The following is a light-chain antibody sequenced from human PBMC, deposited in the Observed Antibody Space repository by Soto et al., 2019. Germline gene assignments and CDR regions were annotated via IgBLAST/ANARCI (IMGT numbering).Light chain of an antibody. CDR3: SSYTSSSTVI. J-gene: IGLJ2*01. CDR2: EVI. CDR1: SSDVGTYNL. V-gene: IGLV2-14*02. Sequence: QSALTQPASVSGSPGQSITISCTGTSSDVGTYNLVSWYQQHPGKAPKLIIHEVINRPSGVSNRFSGSKSGNTASLTISGLQADDEADYYCSSYTSSSTVIFGGGTKVTVL.